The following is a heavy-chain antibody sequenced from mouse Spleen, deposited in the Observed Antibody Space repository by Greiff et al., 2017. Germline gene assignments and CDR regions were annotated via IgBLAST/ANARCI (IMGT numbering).Heavy chain of an antibody. CDR2: ISSGGSYT. D-gene: IGHD1-1*01. V-gene: IGHV5-9-3*01. CDR3: ARHDYYGSSYDYFDY. Sequence: EVKLVESGGGLVKPGGSLKLSCAASGFTFSSYAMSWVRQTPEKRLEWVATISSGGSYTYYPDSVKGRFTISRDNAKNTLYLQMSSLRSEDTAMYYCARHDYYGSSYDYFDYWGQGTTLTVSS. J-gene: IGHJ2*01. CDR1: GFTFSSYA.